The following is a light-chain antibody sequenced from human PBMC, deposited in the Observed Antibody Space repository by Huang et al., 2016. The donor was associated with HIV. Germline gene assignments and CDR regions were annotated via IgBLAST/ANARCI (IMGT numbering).Light chain of an antibody. Sequence: IVMTQSPATLSVSPGERVTLSCRANRSVSTNLAWYQQRHGQAPRLLIYGSSIRAPGIPAQFSGSGSGTDFSLTISSLQSEDFALYYCHQYNNWLLSFGGGTRVDI. V-gene: IGKV3-15*01. CDR2: GSS. CDR1: RSVSTN. CDR3: HQYNNWLLS. J-gene: IGKJ4*01.